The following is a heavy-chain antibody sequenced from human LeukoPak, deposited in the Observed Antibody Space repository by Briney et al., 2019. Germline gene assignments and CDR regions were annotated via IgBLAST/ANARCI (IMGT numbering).Heavy chain of an antibody. J-gene: IGHJ5*02. CDR3: ARVHSSSPQLPSFDP. Sequence: SVKVSCKASGYTFTSYGISWVRQAPGQGLEWMGGIIPIFGTANYAQKFQGRVTITADESTSTAYMELSSLRSEDTAVYYCARVHSSSPQLPSFDPWGQGTLVTVSS. D-gene: IGHD6-6*01. CDR1: GYTFTSYG. V-gene: IGHV1-69*13. CDR2: IIPIFGTA.